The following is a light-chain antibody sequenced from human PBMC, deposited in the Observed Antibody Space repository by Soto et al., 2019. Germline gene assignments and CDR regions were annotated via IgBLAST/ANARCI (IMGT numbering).Light chain of an antibody. CDR3: QHRSEWPVS. V-gene: IGKV3-11*01. CDR1: QSVSSY. J-gene: IGKJ5*01. CDR2: DAS. Sequence: EIVLTQSPATLSLSPGERATLSCRASQSVSSYLAWYQQKPGQAPRLLISDASNRATGIPARFSGSGSGTDFTLTISRLEPEDFAVYYCQHRSEWPVSFGQGTRLETK.